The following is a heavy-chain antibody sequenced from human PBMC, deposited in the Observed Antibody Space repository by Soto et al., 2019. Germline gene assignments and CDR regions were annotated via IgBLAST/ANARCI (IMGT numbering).Heavy chain of an antibody. CDR1: GFTFSSYG. J-gene: IGHJ3*02. V-gene: IGHV3-30*03. Sequence: PGGSLRLSCAASGFTFSSYGMHWVRQAPGKGLEWVAVISYDGSNKYYADSVKGRFTISRDNSKNTLYLQMNSLRAEDTAVYYCATEMVVTDAFDIWGQGTMVTVSS. D-gene: IGHD2-15*01. CDR2: ISYDGSNK. CDR3: ATEMVVTDAFDI.